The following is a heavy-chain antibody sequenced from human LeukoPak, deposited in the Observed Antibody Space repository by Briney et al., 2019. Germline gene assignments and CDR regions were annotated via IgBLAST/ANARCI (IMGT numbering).Heavy chain of an antibody. CDR2: IYYSGST. CDR1: SGSISSYY. J-gene: IGHJ5*02. D-gene: IGHD2-15*01. V-gene: IGHV4-59*01. Sequence: SETLSLTCTVSSGSISSYYWSWIRQPPGKGLEWIGYIYYSGSTNYNPSLKSRVTISVDTSKNQFSLKLSSVTAADTAVYYCARGLSYCSGGSYYSNWFDPWGQGTLVTLSS. CDR3: ARGLSYCSGGSYYSNWFDP.